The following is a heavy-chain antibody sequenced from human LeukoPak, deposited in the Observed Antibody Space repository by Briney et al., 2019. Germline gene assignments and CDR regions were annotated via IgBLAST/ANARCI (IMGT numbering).Heavy chain of an antibody. CDR3: ARGRDRLGESTGY. J-gene: IGHJ4*02. V-gene: IGHV4-34*01. Sequence: SETQSLTCAVYGGSFSGYYWSWIRQPPGKGLEWIGEINHSGSTNYNPSLKSRVTISVDTSKNQFSLKLSSVTAADTAVYYCARGRDRLGESTGYWGQGTLVTVSS. D-gene: IGHD3-10*01. CDR1: GGSFSGYY. CDR2: INHSGST.